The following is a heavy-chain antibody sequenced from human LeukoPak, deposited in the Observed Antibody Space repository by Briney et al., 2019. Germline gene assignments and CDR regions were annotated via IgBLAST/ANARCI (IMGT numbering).Heavy chain of an antibody. CDR2: IYTTGST. CDR1: GGSTSSDSYY. Sequence: SETLSLTCTVSGGSTSSDSYYWSWIRQPAGKGLEWIGRIYTTGSTNYNPSLKSRVTISVDTSKNQFSLKLSSVTAADTAVYYCARVNAHNWFDPWGQGTLVTVSS. CDR3: ARVNAHNWFDP. J-gene: IGHJ5*02. V-gene: IGHV4-61*02.